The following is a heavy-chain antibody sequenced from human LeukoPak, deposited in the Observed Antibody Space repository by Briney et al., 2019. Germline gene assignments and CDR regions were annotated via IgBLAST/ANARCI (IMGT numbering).Heavy chain of an antibody. J-gene: IGHJ4*02. V-gene: IGHV4-34*01. D-gene: IGHD6-6*01. Sequence: PSETLSLTCAVYGGSFSGYYWSWIRQPPGKGLEWIGSIYYSGSTYYNPSLKSRVTISVDTSKNQFSLKLSSVTAADTAVYYCARRVGIAARPGFDYWGQGTLVTVSS. CDR1: GGSFSGYY. CDR3: ARRVGIAARPGFDY. CDR2: IYYSGST.